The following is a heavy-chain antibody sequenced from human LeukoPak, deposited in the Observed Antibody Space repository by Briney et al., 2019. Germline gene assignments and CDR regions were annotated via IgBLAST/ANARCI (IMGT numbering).Heavy chain of an antibody. CDR2: INTDGSST. D-gene: IGHD3-10*01. V-gene: IGHV3-74*01. Sequence: GGSLRLSCAASGFTFSSYWMHWVRQAPGKGLVWDSRINTDGSSTSYADSVKGRFTISRDNAKNTLYLQMSSLGAEDTAVYYCARHRVYGYYFDYWGQGTLVTVSS. J-gene: IGHJ4*02. CDR1: GFTFSSYW. CDR3: ARHRVYGYYFDY.